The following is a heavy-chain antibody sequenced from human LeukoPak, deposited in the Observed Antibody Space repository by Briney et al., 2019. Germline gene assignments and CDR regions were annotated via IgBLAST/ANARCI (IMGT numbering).Heavy chain of an antibody. CDR3: ATDSYPATSSGWFPALDY. V-gene: IGHV4-59*10. D-gene: IGHD6-19*01. Sequence: SETLSLTCAVYGGSFSGYSWSWIRQPAGKGLEWIGRIYTSGSTNYNPSLKSRVTMSVDTSKNQFSLKLSSVTAAATAVYYCATDSYPATSSGWFPALDYWGQGTLVTVSS. CDR2: IYTSGST. CDR1: GGSFSGYS. J-gene: IGHJ4*02.